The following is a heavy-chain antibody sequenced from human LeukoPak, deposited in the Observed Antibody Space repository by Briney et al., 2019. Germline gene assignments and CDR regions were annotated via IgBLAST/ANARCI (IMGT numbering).Heavy chain of an antibody. CDR1: GYTFTGYY. D-gene: IGHD3-16*01. CDR2: INPNSGGT. V-gene: IGHV1-2*02. J-gene: IGHJ4*02. Sequence: ASVKVSCKASGYTFTGYYMHWVRQAPGQGLEWMGWINPNSGGTNYAQKFQGRVTMTRDTSISTTYMELSRLRSDDAADYYCARDFGVNRDYVWGSAVDYWGQGTLVTVSS. CDR3: ARDFGVNRDYVWGSAVDY.